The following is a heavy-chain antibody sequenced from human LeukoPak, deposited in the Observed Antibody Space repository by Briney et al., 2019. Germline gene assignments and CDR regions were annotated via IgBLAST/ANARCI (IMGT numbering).Heavy chain of an antibody. CDR3: ARDRDDFWSRYYNYGMDV. CDR2: ISSSSSYT. D-gene: IGHD3-3*01. CDR1: GFTFSDYY. Sequence: PGGSLGLSCAASGFTFSDYYMSWIRQAPGKGLEWVSYISSSSSYTNYADSVKGRFTISRDNAKNSLYLQMNSLRAEDTAVYYCARDRDDFWSRYYNYGMDVWGQGTTVTVSS. J-gene: IGHJ6*02. V-gene: IGHV3-11*06.